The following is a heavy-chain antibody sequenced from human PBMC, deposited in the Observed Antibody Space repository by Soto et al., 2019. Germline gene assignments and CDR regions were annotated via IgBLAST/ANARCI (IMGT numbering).Heavy chain of an antibody. CDR1: GFTFSSYA. CDR3: ARDFGSTLWGYYGMDV. J-gene: IGHJ6*02. CDR2: ISYDGSNK. Sequence: VGSLRLSCAASGFTFSSYAMHWVRQAPGKGLEWVAVISYDGSNKYYADSVKGRFTISRDNSKNTLYLQMNGLRAEDTAVYYCARDFGSTLWGYYGMDVWGQGTTVTVSS. D-gene: IGHD3-16*01. V-gene: IGHV3-30-3*01.